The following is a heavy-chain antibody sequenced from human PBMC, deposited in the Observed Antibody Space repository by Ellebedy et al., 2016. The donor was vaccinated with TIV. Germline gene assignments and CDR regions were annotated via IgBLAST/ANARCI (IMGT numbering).Heavy chain of an antibody. V-gene: IGHV3-30-3*01. CDR3: ARLMEVATVVYYYGMDV. D-gene: IGHD5-24*01. CDR2: ISFAGNHR. J-gene: IGHJ6*02. Sequence: GGSLRLXXAASGFTFRDYVMHWVRQAPGRGLEWVAVISFAGNHRHYTGSVQGRFTVSRDNSMNTLYLQMDSLTSEDTAVYYCARLMEVATVVYYYGMDVWGQGTTVTVSS. CDR1: GFTFRDYV.